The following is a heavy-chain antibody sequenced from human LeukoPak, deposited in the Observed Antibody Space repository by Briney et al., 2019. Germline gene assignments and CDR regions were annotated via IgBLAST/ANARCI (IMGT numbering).Heavy chain of an antibody. CDR2: LYSTGST. CDR1: GGSVSSSNYH. Sequence: SETLSLTCTVSGGSVSSSNYHWAWIRQSPGMGLEWIGTLYSTGSTSQNPDPSLKSRVTLSVDTSRNQFSLELRSLTAADTAIFYCVSIPGSSTSWFHFDNWGQGTLVTVSS. CDR3: VSIPGSSTSWFHFDN. D-gene: IGHD2-2*01. J-gene: IGHJ4*02. V-gene: IGHV4-39*01.